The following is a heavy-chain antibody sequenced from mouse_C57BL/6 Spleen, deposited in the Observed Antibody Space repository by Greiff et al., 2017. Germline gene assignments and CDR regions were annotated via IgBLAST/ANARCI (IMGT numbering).Heavy chain of an antibody. CDR1: GYSITSGYY. Sequence: EVQRVESGPGLVKPSQSLSLTCSVTGYSITSGYYWNWIRQFPGNKLEWMGYISYDGSNNYNPSLKNRISITRDTSKNQFFLKLNSVTTEDTATXYCAKDYAWFAYWGQGTLVTVSA. D-gene: IGHD2-12*01. CDR2: ISYDGSN. V-gene: IGHV3-6*01. CDR3: AKDYAWFAY. J-gene: IGHJ3*01.